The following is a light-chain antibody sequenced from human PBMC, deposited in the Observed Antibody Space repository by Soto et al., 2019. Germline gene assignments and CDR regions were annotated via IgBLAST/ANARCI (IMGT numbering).Light chain of an antibody. V-gene: IGLV2-14*01. CDR1: SSDVGGYNY. CDR2: EVS. CDR3: SSYTNTRTLV. Sequence: QSALTQPASVSGSPGQSITISCTGTSSDVGGYNYVSWYQHHPGKAPKLMIYEVSHRPSGVSYRVSGSKSGNTASLTISGLQGEHEADYYCSSYTNTRTLVFGTGTKLTVL. J-gene: IGLJ1*01.